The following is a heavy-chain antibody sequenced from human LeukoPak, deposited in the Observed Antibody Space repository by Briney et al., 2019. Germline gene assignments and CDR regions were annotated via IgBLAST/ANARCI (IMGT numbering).Heavy chain of an antibody. CDR2: ISGSGGST. J-gene: IGHJ4*02. Sequence: GGSLRLSCAASGFTFSSYAMSWVRQAPGKGLEWVSAISGSGGSTYYADSVKGRFTISRDNSKNTLYLQMNSLRAEDTAVYYCAKDLNEYYDSSAGVYWGQGTLVTVSS. CDR1: GFTFSSYA. V-gene: IGHV3-23*01. D-gene: IGHD3-22*01. CDR3: AKDLNEYYDSSAGVY.